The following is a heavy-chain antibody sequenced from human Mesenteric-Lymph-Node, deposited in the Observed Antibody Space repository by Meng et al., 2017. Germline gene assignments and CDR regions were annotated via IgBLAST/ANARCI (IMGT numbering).Heavy chain of an antibody. Sequence: QVQLVQSGAEVKKPGASVRVSCKASGYTFTSYYIYWVRQAPGQGLVWIGIIDSGGGYTSYAQKFRGRVTMTRDTSTNTVYMELSSLRFEDTAVFYCARSLDTSGHAYFDYWGQGTLVTVSS. CDR3: ARSLDTSGHAYFDY. CDR2: IDSGGGYT. CDR1: GYTFTSYY. V-gene: IGHV1-46*01. D-gene: IGHD3-22*01. J-gene: IGHJ4*02.